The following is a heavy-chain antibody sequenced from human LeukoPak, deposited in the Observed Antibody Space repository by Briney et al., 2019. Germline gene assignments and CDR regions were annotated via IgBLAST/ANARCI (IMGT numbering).Heavy chain of an antibody. CDR3: TTEDSGGYYWRFDF. CDR2: IRHDGSNK. J-gene: IGHJ4*02. D-gene: IGHD3-22*01. CDR1: GFTFSSYA. Sequence: GGSLRLSCAASGFTFSSYALHWVRQAPGKGLEWVAFIRHDGSNKYYADSVKGRFTISRDNSKNTLYLQMNSLRAEDTAVYYCTTEDSGGYYWRFDFWGQGTLVTVSS. V-gene: IGHV3-30*02.